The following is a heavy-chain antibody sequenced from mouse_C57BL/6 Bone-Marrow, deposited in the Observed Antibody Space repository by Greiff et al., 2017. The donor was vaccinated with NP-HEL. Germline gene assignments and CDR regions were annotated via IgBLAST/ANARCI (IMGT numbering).Heavy chain of an antibody. V-gene: IGHV1-4*01. Sequence: ESGAELARPGASVKMSCKASGYTFTSYTMHWVKQRPGQGLEWIGYINPSSGYTKYNQKFKDKATLTADKSSSTAYMQLSSLTSEDSAVYYCARVGSSGYWFAYWGQGTLVTVSA. D-gene: IGHD3-2*02. CDR2: INPSSGYT. J-gene: IGHJ3*01. CDR3: ARVGSSGYWFAY. CDR1: GYTFTSYT.